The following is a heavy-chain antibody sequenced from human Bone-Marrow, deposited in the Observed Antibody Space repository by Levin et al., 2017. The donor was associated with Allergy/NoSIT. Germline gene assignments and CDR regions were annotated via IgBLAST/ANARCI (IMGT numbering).Heavy chain of an antibody. CDR2: INPSGGST. V-gene: IGHV1-46*01. J-gene: IGHJ4*02. CDR1: GYTFTRYY. CDR3: ARADNRWATVPNDY. D-gene: IGHD4-23*01. Sequence: PGESLKISCKASGYTFTRYYMHWVRQAPGQGLEWMGIINPSGGSTSYAQKFQGRVTMTRDTSTSTVYMELSSLRSEDTAVYYCARADNRWATVPNDYWGQGTLVTVSS.